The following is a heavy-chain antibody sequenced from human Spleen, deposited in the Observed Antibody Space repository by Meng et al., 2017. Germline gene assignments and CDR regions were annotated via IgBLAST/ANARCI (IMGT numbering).Heavy chain of an antibody. V-gene: IGHV3-7*01. Sequence: GGSLRLSCAASGIAFNRYSMNWVRQAPGKGLEWVANIKQDGSETYYVDSVKGRFTISRDNAKNSLYLQMNVLTAEDTAVYYCATHSPDYYDSSGYYYWGQGTLVTVSS. D-gene: IGHD3-22*01. J-gene: IGHJ4*02. CDR2: IKQDGSET. CDR1: GIAFNRYS. CDR3: ATHSPDYYDSSGYYY.